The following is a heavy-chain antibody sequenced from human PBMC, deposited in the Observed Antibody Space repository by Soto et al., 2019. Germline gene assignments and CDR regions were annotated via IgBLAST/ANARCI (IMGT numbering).Heavy chain of an antibody. J-gene: IGHJ6*01. CDR3: ARSLFYSYDNAHVDIVATSHYYYYGMDV. CDR2: IYPGDSDT. D-gene: IGHD5-12*01. Sequence: PGESLKISCKGSGYSFTSYWIGWVRQMPGKGLEWMGIIYPGDSDTRYSPSFQGQVTISADKSISTAYLQWSSLKASDTAMYYCARSLFYSYDNAHVDIVATSHYYYYGMDVWGQGTTVTVSS. V-gene: IGHV5-51*01. CDR1: GYSFTSYW.